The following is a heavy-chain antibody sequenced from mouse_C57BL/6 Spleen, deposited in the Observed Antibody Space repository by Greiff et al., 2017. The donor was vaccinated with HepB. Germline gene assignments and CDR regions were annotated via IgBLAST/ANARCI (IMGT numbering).Heavy chain of an antibody. Sequence: VQLQQSGPELVKPGASVKISCKASGYSFTDYNMNWVKQSNGKCLEWIGVINPNYGTTSYNQKFKGKATLTVDQSSSTAYMQLNSLTSEDSAVYYCARRELLRFYYAMDYWGQGTSVTVSS. V-gene: IGHV1-39*01. D-gene: IGHD1-1*01. CDR1: GYSFTDYN. J-gene: IGHJ4*01. CDR2: INPNYGTT. CDR3: ARRELLRFYYAMDY.